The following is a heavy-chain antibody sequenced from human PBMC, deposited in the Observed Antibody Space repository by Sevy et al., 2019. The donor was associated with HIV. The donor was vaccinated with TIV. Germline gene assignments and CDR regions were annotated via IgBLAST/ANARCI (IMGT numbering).Heavy chain of an antibody. J-gene: IGHJ4*02. D-gene: IGHD5-12*01. CDR1: GFNFRTHA. V-gene: IGHV3-30-3*01. Sequence: GGSLRLSCAASGFNFRTHAMHWVRHAPGRGLEWEAVISYAGDTKYNTDSVKGRFTISRDNSKNTLFLQMNSLRPEDTAVYYCARASGYSPYDYPGNYWGQGTLVTVSS. CDR3: ARASGYSPYDYPGNY. CDR2: ISYAGDTK.